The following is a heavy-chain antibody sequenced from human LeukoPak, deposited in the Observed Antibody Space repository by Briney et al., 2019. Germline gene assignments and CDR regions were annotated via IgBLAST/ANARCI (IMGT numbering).Heavy chain of an antibody. V-gene: IGHV3-23*01. CDR1: GFTFSSYA. Sequence: GGSLRLSCAASGFTFSSYAMSWVRQAPGKGLEWVSAISGSGGSTYYADSVKVRFTIPRDNSKNTLDLQMNSLRSDDTAVYYCEKKGGVVVISYFDYWGQGTLVTVSS. CDR2: ISGSGGST. J-gene: IGHJ4*02. CDR3: EKKGGVVVISYFDY. D-gene: IGHD3-22*01.